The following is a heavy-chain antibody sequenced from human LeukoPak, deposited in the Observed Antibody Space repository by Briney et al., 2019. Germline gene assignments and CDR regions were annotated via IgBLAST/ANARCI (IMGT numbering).Heavy chain of an antibody. CDR3: ARDHYGGNSGYNWFDP. CDR1: GFTFSTYI. Sequence: GGSLRLSCAASGFTFSTYIMNWVRQAPGKGLEWVSYISSSSSTIYYADSVKGRFTISRDNAKNSLYLQMNSLRDEDTAVYYCARDHYGGNSGYNWFDPWGQGTLVTVSS. J-gene: IGHJ5*02. CDR2: ISSSSSTI. V-gene: IGHV3-48*02. D-gene: IGHD4-23*01.